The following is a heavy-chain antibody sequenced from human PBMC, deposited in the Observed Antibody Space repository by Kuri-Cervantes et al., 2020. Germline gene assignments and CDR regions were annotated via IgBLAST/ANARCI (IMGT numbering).Heavy chain of an antibody. J-gene: IGHJ6*02. CDR1: GLTFSSFW. V-gene: IGHV3-7*01. CDR2: IKQAGSEK. CDR3: ARDSWVTYYYYGMDV. Sequence: GESLKISCAASGLTFSSFWMSWVRQAPGKGLEWVANIKQAGSEKYYVDSVRGRFTISRDNAKNSLFLQMNSLRAEDTAVYYCARDSWVTYYYYGMDVWGQGTTVTVSS. D-gene: IGHD1-26*01.